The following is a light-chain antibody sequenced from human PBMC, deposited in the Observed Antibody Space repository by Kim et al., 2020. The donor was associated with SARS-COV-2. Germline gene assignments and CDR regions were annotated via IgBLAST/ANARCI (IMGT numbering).Light chain of an antibody. V-gene: IGLV1-51*01. Sequence: GQRVTISCSGANGNIETSCVSWYQQRPGAAPKRLIYHNHERPSGIPDRLSGSKSGASATLGITGLQTEDAADYYCGTWDTGLRAVVFGGRTQLTVL. CDR2: HNH. CDR3: GTWDTGLRAVV. CDR1: NGNIETSC. J-gene: IGLJ3*02.